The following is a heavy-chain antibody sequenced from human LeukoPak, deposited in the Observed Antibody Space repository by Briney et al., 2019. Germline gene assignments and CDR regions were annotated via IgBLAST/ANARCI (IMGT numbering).Heavy chain of an antibody. CDR2: INQDGTEK. V-gene: IGHV3-7*03. J-gene: IGHJ4*02. Sequence: GGSVRLSCAVSGFTFRSYWMSWVRQAPGKGLEWVANINQDGTEKYYLDSVKGRFTISRDNVKKSLNLQMNSLRAEDTALYYCARDGHPFDYWGQGTLVTVSS. CDR1: GFTFRSYW. CDR3: ARDGHPFDY.